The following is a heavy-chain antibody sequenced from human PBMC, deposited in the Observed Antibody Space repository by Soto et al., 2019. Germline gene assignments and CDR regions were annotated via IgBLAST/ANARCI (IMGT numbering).Heavy chain of an antibody. V-gene: IGHV3-30*18. Sequence: QVQLVESGGGVVQPGRSLRLSCAASGLTFSSYGMHWVRQSPGKGLEWVAGISYDGSNKYYVDSVKGRFTISRDNSKNPLDLQMNSLRPENTAVFFCAKDTFYHDSSGYYTFDYWGQGPLVTVSS. CDR2: ISYDGSNK. CDR1: GLTFSSYG. J-gene: IGHJ4*02. D-gene: IGHD3-22*01. CDR3: AKDTFYHDSSGYYTFDY.